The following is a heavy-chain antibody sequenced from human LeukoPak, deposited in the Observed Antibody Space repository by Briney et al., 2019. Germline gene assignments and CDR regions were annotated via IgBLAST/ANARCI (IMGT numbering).Heavy chain of an antibody. J-gene: IGHJ4*02. CDR2: IDPSDSYT. V-gene: IGHV5-10-1*01. CDR1: GYSFTKNW. Sequence: NLGESLKISCKGSGYSFTKNWISWVRQMPGKALEWVGTIDPSDSYTNYSPSFQGHVTISADKSISTAYLQWSSLKASDTAMYYCARGLIRSFDYWGQGTLVTVSS. CDR3: ARGLIRSFDY. D-gene: IGHD2/OR15-2a*01.